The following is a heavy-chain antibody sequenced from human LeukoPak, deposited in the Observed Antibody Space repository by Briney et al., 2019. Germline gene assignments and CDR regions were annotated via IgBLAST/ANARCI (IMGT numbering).Heavy chain of an antibody. J-gene: IGHJ3*02. Sequence: SETLSLTCTVSGGSISSGGYYWSWIRQPPGKGLEWIGYIYHSGSTYYNPSLKSRVTISVDRSKNQFSLKLSSVTAADTAVYYCAKDQSGSYFEYDPFDIWGQGTMVTVSS. D-gene: IGHD1-26*01. CDR2: IYHSGST. V-gene: IGHV4-30-2*01. CDR3: AKDQSGSYFEYDPFDI. CDR1: GGSISSGGYY.